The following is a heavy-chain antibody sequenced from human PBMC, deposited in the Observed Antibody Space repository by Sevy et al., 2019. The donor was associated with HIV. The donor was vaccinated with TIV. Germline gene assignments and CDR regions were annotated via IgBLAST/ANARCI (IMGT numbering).Heavy chain of an antibody. Sequence: GGSLRLSCAASGFTFSNAWMNWVRRAPGKGLEWVGRIKTKTEGGTTDYAAPVKGGFTISRDDSKNTLYLQMNSLKTEDTAVYYCTTDLPYYGSGWGQGTLVTVSS. J-gene: IGHJ4*02. CDR2: IKTKTEGGTT. CDR1: GFTFSNAW. D-gene: IGHD3-10*01. V-gene: IGHV3-15*07. CDR3: TTDLPYYGSG.